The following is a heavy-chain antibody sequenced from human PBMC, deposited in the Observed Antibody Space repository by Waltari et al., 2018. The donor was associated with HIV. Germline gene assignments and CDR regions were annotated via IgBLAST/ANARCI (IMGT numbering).Heavy chain of an antibody. CDR1: GGSISTYNW. Sequence: QVQLQESGPGQVEPSGTLSLTCAVSGGSISTYNWWTWVRQPPGKGLEWIGERYHPGSTNYNKSLKSRVTISVDKSKNQFSLELRSVTAADTAVYYCVRVVSDGNGSSWLDPWGQGTLVTVSS. D-gene: IGHD2-21*01. V-gene: IGHV4-4*02. J-gene: IGHJ5*02. CDR2: RYHPGST. CDR3: VRVVSDGNGSSWLDP.